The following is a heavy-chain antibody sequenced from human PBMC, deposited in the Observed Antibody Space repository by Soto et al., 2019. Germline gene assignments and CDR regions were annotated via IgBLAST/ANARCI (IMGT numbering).Heavy chain of an antibody. CDR3: AGVLRDPSGGSYFRGMYYFDY. D-gene: IGHD1-26*01. J-gene: IGHJ4*02. Sequence: KTSETLSLTCAVSGGSISSSNWWSWVRQPPGKGLEWIGEIYHSGSTNYNPSLKSRVTISVDKSKNQFSLKLSSVTAADTAVYYCAGVLRDPSGGSYFRGMYYFDYWCQGTLVTVSS. CDR1: GGSISSSNW. CDR2: IYHSGST. V-gene: IGHV4-4*02.